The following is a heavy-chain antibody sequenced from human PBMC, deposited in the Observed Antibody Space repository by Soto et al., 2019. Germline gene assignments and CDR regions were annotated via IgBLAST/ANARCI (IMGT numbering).Heavy chain of an antibody. CDR3: ATRQARSI. V-gene: IGHV3-23*01. Sequence: PGGSLRLSCAASGFTFSTYSMTWVRQAPGKGLEWVAHITATGGNTYYADSVRGRFTISRDTSGNTLYLQMNSLRAEDTALYYCATRQARSIWGQGTMVTVSS. CDR2: ITATGGNT. CDR1: GFTFSTYS. J-gene: IGHJ4*02.